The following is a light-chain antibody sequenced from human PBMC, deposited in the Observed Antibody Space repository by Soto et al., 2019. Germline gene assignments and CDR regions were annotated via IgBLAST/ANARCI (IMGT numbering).Light chain of an antibody. CDR1: QSVNSN. Sequence: EIVMTQSPATLSVSPGERATLSCRASQSVNSNYLAWYQQKPGQAPRLLIYGASTRATGIPARFSGTGSGTEFTLTISSLQSEDFALYYCQQYNDWPLTFGQGTKVDIK. J-gene: IGKJ1*01. CDR2: GAS. V-gene: IGKV3-15*01. CDR3: QQYNDWPLT.